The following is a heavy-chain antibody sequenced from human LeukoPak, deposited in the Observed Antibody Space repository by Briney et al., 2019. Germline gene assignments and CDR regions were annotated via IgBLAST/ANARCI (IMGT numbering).Heavy chain of an antibody. CDR3: ARGRGSD. V-gene: IGHV3-53*01. CDR2: IHTGGAT. CDR1: GFTDSTNF. Sequence: GGSLRLSCEASGFTDSTNFMGWVRQAPGKGLEWVSIIHTGGATYYMESVRGRSSITRDNFKNTLYLQMNSLRAGDSAVYYCARGRGSDWGQGTLVTVSS. J-gene: IGHJ4*02. D-gene: IGHD2-15*01.